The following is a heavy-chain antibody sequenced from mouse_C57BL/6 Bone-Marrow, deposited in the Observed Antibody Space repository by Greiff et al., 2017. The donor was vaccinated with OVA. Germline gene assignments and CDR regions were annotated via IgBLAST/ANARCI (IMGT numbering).Heavy chain of an antibody. D-gene: IGHD1-1*01. CDR3: ARGPSTVVAFDY. V-gene: IGHV2-2*01. J-gene: IGHJ2*01. CDR2: IWSGGST. CDR1: GFSLTSYG. Sequence: VHLVESGPGLVQPSQSLSITCTVSGFSLTSYGVHWVRQSPGKGLEWLGVIWSGGSTDYNAAFISRLSISKDNSKSQVFFKMNSLQADDTAIYYCARGPSTVVAFDYWGQGTTLTVSS.